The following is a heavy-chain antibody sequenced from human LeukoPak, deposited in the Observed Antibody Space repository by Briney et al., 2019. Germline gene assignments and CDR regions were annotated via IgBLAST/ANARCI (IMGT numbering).Heavy chain of an antibody. J-gene: IGHJ4*02. CDR2: INPNSGGT. D-gene: IGHD4-11*01. CDR1: GYTFTGYY. Sequence: ASVKVSCKASGYTFTGYYMHWVRQAPGQGLEWMGWINPNSGGTNYAQKFQSRVTMTRDTSISTAYMELSRLRSDDTAVYYCARMGDYSMFFDYWGQGTLVTVSS. V-gene: IGHV1-2*02. CDR3: ARMGDYSMFFDY.